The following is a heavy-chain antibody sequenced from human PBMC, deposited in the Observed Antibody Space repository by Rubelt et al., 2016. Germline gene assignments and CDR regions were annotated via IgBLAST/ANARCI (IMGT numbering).Heavy chain of an antibody. CDR1: GYSISSGYY. CDR3: ARHGEGLLWFGESLNWFDP. V-gene: IGHV4-38-2*02. D-gene: IGHD3-10*01. CDR2: IYSSGET. Sequence: QVQLQESGPGLVKPSETLSLTCTVSGYSISSGYYWGWIRQPPGKGLEWIGSIYSSGETYYMPSLKSRVTMSIDTSKNQVSLKVTSVTATDTAVYYCARHGEGLLWFGESLNWFDPWGQGTLVTVS. J-gene: IGHJ5*02.